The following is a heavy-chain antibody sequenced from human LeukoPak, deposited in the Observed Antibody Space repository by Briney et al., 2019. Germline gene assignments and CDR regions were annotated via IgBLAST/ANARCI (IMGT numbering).Heavy chain of an antibody. V-gene: IGHV3-53*01. CDR3: ARDLHPRLTGYFDY. CDR2: IYSGGST. D-gene: IGHD3-16*01. CDR1: GFIVRNYY. Sequence: PGGSLRLSCAASGFIVRNYYLSWVRQAPGKGLEWVSVIYSGGSTYYADSVEGRFTISRDNSKNTVSLQMKSLRAEDTAVYYCARDLHPRLTGYFDYWGQGTLVTVSS. J-gene: IGHJ4*02.